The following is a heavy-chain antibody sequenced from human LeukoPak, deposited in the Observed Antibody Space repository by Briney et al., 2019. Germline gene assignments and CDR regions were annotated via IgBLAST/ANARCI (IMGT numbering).Heavy chain of an antibody. Sequence: GESLRLSCAASGFTLSRYWMHWIRQAPGEGLVWVSRIDEHGTTIDYAESVRDRFTISRDNAKNTLYLHMNSLRAEDTAMYYCARDVGGAGSHWGQGSLVTVSS. CDR1: GFTLSRYW. V-gene: IGHV3-74*01. D-gene: IGHD3-10*01. CDR3: ARDVGGAGSH. CDR2: IDEHGTTI. J-gene: IGHJ4*02.